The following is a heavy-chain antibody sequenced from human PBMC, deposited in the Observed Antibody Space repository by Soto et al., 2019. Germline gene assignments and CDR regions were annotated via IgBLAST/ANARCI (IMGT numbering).Heavy chain of an antibody. CDR1: GYTFSHYG. J-gene: IGHJ6*02. CDR3: ARGGQECSNSGCGYIYDGMDV. D-gene: IGHD1-26*01. V-gene: IGHV1-18*01. CDR2: ISAYNGNR. Sequence: RASVKVSCKASGYTFSHYGIGWVRQSPGQGLEWTGWISAYNGNRHFAEGLRGRITMTTNTTTSTADMELRSLSSDDTAVYYCARGGQECSNSGCGYIYDGMDVWGQGTTVTVSS.